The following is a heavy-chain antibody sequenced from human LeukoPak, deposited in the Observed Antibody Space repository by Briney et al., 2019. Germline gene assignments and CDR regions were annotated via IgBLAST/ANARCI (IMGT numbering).Heavy chain of an antibody. V-gene: IGHV4-34*01. D-gene: IGHD6-13*01. CDR1: GGSISSYY. J-gene: IGHJ4*02. CDR3: ARDGAAAVDY. CDR2: INHSGST. Sequence: PSETLSLTCTVSGGSISSYYWSWIRQPPGKGLEWIGEINHSGSTNYNPSLKSRVTISVDTSKNQFSLKLSSVTAADTAVYYCARDGAAAVDYWGQGTLVTVSS.